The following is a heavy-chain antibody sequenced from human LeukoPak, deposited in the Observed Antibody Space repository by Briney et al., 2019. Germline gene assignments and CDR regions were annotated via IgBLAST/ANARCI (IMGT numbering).Heavy chain of an antibody. Sequence: GGSLRLSCAASGFTFSSYAMSWVRQAPGKGLEWVSGISGSGGSTYYADSVRGRFTISRDNSRNTLCLQMDSLRAEDTAVYYCAKELRDTAGFDPWGQGTLVTVSS. CDR2: ISGSGGST. J-gene: IGHJ5*02. V-gene: IGHV3-23*01. CDR1: GFTFSSYA. CDR3: AKELRDTAGFDP. D-gene: IGHD5-18*01.